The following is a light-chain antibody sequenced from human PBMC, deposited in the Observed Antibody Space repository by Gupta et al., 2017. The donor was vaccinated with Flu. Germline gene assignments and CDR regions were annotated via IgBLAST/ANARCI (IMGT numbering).Light chain of an antibody. CDR3: QYYNTHST. J-gene: IGKJ2*01. CDR1: QSISDW. Sequence: CPPTLSASVGDRVSISCRASQSISDWVAWYQQSAGAATIIIIRTASKLHSVLATWCGGGSAGTYSPITSSSLHADDVVTYCCQYYNTHSTFGQGTRVEIK. CDR2: TAS. V-gene: IGKV1-5*03.